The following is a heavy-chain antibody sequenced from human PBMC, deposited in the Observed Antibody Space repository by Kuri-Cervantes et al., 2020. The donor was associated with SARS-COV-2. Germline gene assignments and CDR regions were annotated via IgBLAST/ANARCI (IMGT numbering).Heavy chain of an antibody. D-gene: IGHD6-13*01. Sequence: ASVKVSCKASGYTFTSYDINWVRQATGQGLEWMGWMNPNSGNTGYAQKFQGRVTMTRNTSISTAYMELSSLRSEVTAVYYCARRFYGSSWYNYYYYGMDVWGQGTTVTVSS. J-gene: IGHJ6*02. CDR2: MNPNSGNT. V-gene: IGHV1-8*01. CDR1: GYTFTSYD. CDR3: ARRFYGSSWYNYYYYGMDV.